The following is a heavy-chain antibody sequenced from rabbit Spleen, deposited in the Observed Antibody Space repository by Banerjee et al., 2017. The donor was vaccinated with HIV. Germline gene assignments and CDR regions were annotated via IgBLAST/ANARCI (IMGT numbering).Heavy chain of an antibody. CDR3: ARAVGFPGTGYDYFNL. Sequence: QEQLVEYGGDLVKPEGSLKLSCTASGFSFSNKAVMCWVRQAPGKGLEWIACINAITGKAVYASWAKGRFTFSKTSSTTVTLQMTSLTAADTATYFCARAVGFPGTGYDYFNLWGPGTLVTVS. D-gene: IGHD8-1*01. J-gene: IGHJ4*01. CDR1: GFSFSNKAV. CDR2: INAITGKA. V-gene: IGHV1S45*01.